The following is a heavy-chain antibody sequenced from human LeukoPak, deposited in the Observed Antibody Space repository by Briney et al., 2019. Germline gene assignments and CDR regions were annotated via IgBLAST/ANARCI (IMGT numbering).Heavy chain of an antibody. V-gene: IGHV4-31*03. CDR3: ARGSHSGSYYLSHNWFDP. Sequence: PSETLSLTCTVSGGSISSGGYYWSWIRQHPGKGLEWIGYIYYSGSTYYNPSLKSRVTISVDTSKNQFSLKLSSVTAADTAVYYCARGSHSGSYYLSHNWFDPWGQGTLVTVSS. D-gene: IGHD3-10*01. J-gene: IGHJ5*02. CDR2: IYYSGST. CDR1: GGSISSGGYY.